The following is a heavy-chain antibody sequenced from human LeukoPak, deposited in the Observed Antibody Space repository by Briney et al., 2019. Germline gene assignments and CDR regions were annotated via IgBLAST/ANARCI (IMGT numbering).Heavy chain of an antibody. V-gene: IGHV4-34*01. Sequence: SETLSLTCDVFGQSFRSYSWAGTWSRQTPAEALEWIGGIIESEARNASYNPSLQSRVSIEMYTSKKQFSLTLTSMTAAGTAIYYCAIGRYPPRRFFDVWGRGTLVTVSS. CDR1: GQSFRSYS. CDR3: AIGRYPPRRFFDV. J-gene: IGHJ2*01. CDR2: IIESEARNA. D-gene: IGHD3-16*02.